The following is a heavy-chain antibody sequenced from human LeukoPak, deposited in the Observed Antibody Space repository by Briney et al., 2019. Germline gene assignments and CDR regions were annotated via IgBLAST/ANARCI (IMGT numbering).Heavy chain of an antibody. V-gene: IGHV4-4*07. CDR1: GGSIGTYS. Sequence: TSETLSLTCTVSGGSIGTYSWTWVRQSPGKGLEWIGSVVTTTTNYSPALRSRVAISVHTSKNQFSLRLESVTTADTAVYYCARDTTVASGMQFWGQGALVTVSS. CDR3: ARDTTVASGMQF. J-gene: IGHJ4*02. D-gene: IGHD6-19*01. CDR2: VVTTTT.